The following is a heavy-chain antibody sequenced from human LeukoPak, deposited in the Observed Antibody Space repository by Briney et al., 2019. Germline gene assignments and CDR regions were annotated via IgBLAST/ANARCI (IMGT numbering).Heavy chain of an antibody. V-gene: IGHV1-18*01. J-gene: IGHJ4*02. CDR1: GYTFTSYG. Sequence: ASVKVSCKASGYTFTSYGISWVRQAPGQGLEWMGWISAYNGNTNYAQKLQGRVTMTTDTSTSTAYMELRSLRSDDTAVYYCARDLRITMVRGAPGYWGQGTLVTVSS. CDR2: ISAYNGNT. D-gene: IGHD3-10*01. CDR3: ARDLRITMVRGAPGY.